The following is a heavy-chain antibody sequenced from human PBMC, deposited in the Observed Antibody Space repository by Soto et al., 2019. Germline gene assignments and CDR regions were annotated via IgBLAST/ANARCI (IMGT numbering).Heavy chain of an antibody. Sequence: EVQLLESGGGLVQPGGSLRLSCAASGFTFSSYAMSWVRQAPGKGLEWVSAISGSGGSTYYADSVKGRFTISRDNSKNTLYLQMNSLRAEDTAVYYCAKDLNRLQGDYGYYYYGMDVWGQGTTVTVSS. J-gene: IGHJ6*02. D-gene: IGHD4-17*01. CDR2: ISGSGGST. V-gene: IGHV3-23*01. CDR1: GFTFSSYA. CDR3: AKDLNRLQGDYGYYYYGMDV.